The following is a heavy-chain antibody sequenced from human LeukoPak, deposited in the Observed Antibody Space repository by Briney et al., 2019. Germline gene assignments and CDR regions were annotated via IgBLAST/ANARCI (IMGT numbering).Heavy chain of an antibody. V-gene: IGHV3-23*01. Sequence: GGSLRLSCAASGVTFSSYAMSWVRQAPGKGLEWVSAISGSGGSTYYADSVKGRFTISRDNSKNTLYLQMNSLRAEDTAVYYCAKGRLGYCSSTSCRPTDYWGQGTLVTVSS. J-gene: IGHJ4*02. CDR3: AKGRLGYCSSTSCRPTDY. CDR2: ISGSGGST. CDR1: GVTFSSYA. D-gene: IGHD2-2*01.